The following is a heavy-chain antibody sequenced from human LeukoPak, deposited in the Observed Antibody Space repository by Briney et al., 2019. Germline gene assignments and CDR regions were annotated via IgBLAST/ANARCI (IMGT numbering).Heavy chain of an antibody. V-gene: IGHV3-15*01. CDR2: VKSKSAGETT. J-gene: IGHJ4*02. CDR1: GFNFNSYA. CDR3: TLIQGWGSGSYYRDF. D-gene: IGHD3-10*01. Sequence: GGSLRLSCEASGFNFNSYAMTWVRQAPGKGLEWVARVKSKSAGETTDYAAPVKGRFTFSRDDSKNTLYLQMNSLKTEDTAVYYCTLIQGWGSGSYYRDFWGQGTLVTVSS.